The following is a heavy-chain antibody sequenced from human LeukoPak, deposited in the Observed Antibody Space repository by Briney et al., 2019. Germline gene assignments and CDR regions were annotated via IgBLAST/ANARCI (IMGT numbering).Heavy chain of an antibody. Sequence: SQTLSLTCTVSGGSISSGSYYWSWIRQPARKGLEWIGRIYTSQSTNYNPSLKSRVTISVDTSKNQFSLKLSSVTAADTAVYYCAGSYRYAFDIWGQGTMVTVSS. CDR1: GGSISSGSYY. CDR2: IYTSQST. V-gene: IGHV4-61*02. CDR3: AGSYRYAFDI. D-gene: IGHD1-26*01. J-gene: IGHJ3*02.